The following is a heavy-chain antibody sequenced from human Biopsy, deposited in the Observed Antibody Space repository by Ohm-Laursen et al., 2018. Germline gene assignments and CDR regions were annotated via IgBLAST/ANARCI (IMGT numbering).Heavy chain of an antibody. Sequence: SETLSLTCTVSGVSISSYFWSWIRQPLGKGLEWIGYVSYSGNTKYNPSLKSRVIISADTSKNQFSLKLSSLTAADTAMYYCAAYYYDSSGYFYAFHYWGQGTLVTVSS. D-gene: IGHD3-22*01. CDR3: AAYYYDSSGYFYAFHY. CDR2: VSYSGNT. V-gene: IGHV4-59*08. J-gene: IGHJ4*02. CDR1: GVSISSYF.